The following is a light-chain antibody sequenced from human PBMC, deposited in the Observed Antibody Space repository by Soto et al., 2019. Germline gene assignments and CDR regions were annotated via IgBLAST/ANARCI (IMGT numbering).Light chain of an antibody. J-gene: IGKJ1*01. CDR2: KAS. CDR1: QTISSW. V-gene: IGKV1-5*03. CDR3: QQYNSYST. Sequence: DIQMTQSPSTLSGSVGDRGTITFRASQTISSWLAWYQQKPGKAPKLLIYKASSLESGVPSRFSGSGSGTEFTLTISSLQPDDFATYYCQQYNSYSTFGQGTKVDIK.